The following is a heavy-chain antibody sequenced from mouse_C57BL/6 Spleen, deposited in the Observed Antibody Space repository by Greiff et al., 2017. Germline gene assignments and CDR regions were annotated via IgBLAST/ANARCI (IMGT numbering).Heavy chain of an antibody. CDR1: GFTFTDYY. D-gene: IGHD1-1*01. J-gene: IGHJ4*01. CDR2: IRNKTNGNTT. CDR3: ARYIYKDYGGAMDY. V-gene: IGHV7-3*01. Sequence: DVMLVESGGGLVQPGGSLSLSCAASGFTFTDYYMSWVRQPQGKALGCLGFIRNKTNGNTTEYSASVKGRFTISRDNSQSILYLQMNALRAEDSATYYCARYIYKDYGGAMDYWGQGTSVTVSS.